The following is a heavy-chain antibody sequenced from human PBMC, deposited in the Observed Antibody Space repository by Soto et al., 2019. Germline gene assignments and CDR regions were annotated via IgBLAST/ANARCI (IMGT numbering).Heavy chain of an antibody. CDR3: ARGGRYRENYYFGMDV. D-gene: IGHD1-26*01. J-gene: IGHJ6*02. V-gene: IGHV3-74*01. Sequence: HPGGSLRLSCAASGFTLSNFWMHWVRQAPGKGLEWVSRINSDGRSTSYVDSVKGRFTISRDNANNTLYLEMNSLRAEDTAVYFCARGGRYRENYYFGMDVWGQGTTVTVSS. CDR1: GFTLSNFW. CDR2: INSDGRST.